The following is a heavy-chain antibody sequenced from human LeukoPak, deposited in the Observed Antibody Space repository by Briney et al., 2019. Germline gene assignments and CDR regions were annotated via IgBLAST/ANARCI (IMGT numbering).Heavy chain of an antibody. CDR1: GYTFTSYD. CDR2: MNPNSGNT. CDR3: ASRIVGATHLDAFDI. D-gene: IGHD1-26*01. J-gene: IGHJ3*02. V-gene: IGHV1-8*03. Sequence: VASLKVSCKASGYTFTSYDINWVRQATGQGLEWMGWMNPNSGNTGYAQKFQGRVNITRNTSISTAYMELSRLKSEDTAVYYCASRIVGATHLDAFDIWGQGTMVTVS.